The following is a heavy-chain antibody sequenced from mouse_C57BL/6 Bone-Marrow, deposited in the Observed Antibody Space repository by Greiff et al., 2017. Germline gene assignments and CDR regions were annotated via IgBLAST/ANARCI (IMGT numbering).Heavy chain of an antibody. J-gene: IGHJ1*03. CDR3: ARGYCSFYYWYFDV. V-gene: IGHV5-16*01. D-gene: IGHD1-1*01. Sequence: EVQLVESEGGLVQPGSSMKLSCTASGFTFSDYYMAWVRQVPEKGLEWVANINYDGSSTYYLDSLKSRFIISRDNAKNILYLQMSSLKSEDTATYYGARGYCSFYYWYFDVWGTGTTVTVSS. CDR1: GFTFSDYY. CDR2: INYDGSST.